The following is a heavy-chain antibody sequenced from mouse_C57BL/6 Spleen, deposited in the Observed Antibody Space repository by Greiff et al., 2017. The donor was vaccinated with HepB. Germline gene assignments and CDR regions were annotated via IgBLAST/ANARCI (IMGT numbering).Heavy chain of an antibody. CDR1: GYAFSSSW. CDR3: ARRVGPYAMDY. V-gene: IGHV1-82*01. J-gene: IGHJ4*01. Sequence: VKLQESGPELVKPGASVKISCKASGYAFSSSWMNWVKQRPGKGLEWIGRIYPGDGDTNYNGKFKGKATLTADKSSSTAYMQLSSLTSEDSAVYFCARRVGPYAMDYWGQGTSVTVSS. CDR2: IYPGDGDT. D-gene: IGHD4-1*01.